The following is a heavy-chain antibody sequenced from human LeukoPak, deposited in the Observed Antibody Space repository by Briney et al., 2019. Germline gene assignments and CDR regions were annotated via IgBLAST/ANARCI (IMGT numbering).Heavy chain of an antibody. CDR2: IYYSGST. Sequence: SETLSLTCTVSGGSISSYYWTWIRQPPGKGLEWIGYIYYSGSTNYNPSLKSRVTISVDTSKNQFSLKVSSVTAADTAVYYCATRVTGARSAYYYYMDVWGKGTTVTVSS. V-gene: IGHV4-59*08. D-gene: IGHD6-6*01. J-gene: IGHJ6*03. CDR1: GGSISSYY. CDR3: ATRVTGARSAYYYYMDV.